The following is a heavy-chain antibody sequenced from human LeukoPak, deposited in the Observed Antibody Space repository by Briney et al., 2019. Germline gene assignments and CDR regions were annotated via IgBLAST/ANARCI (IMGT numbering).Heavy chain of an antibody. CDR3: ASLKWELPSY. Sequence: ASVKVSCKASGYTFTSYAMNWVRQAPGQGLEWMGWISAYNGNTNYAQKLQGRVTMTTDTSTSTAYMELRSLRSDDTAVYYCASLKWELPSYWGQGTLVTVSS. CDR1: GYTFTSYA. V-gene: IGHV1-18*01. CDR2: ISAYNGNT. D-gene: IGHD1-26*01. J-gene: IGHJ4*02.